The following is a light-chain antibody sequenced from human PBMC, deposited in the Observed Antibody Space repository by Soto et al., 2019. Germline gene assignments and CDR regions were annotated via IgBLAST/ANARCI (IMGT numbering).Light chain of an antibody. CDR1: QSISNY. CDR2: KAS. Sequence: DIQMTQSPSTLSASVGDRVTITCRASQSISNYLAWYQQKPGKAPKVLIYKASSLESGVPSRFSASGSGTEFTLIIGSRQSDDFSTYFCLQYNTYSPWTFGQGTKVAIK. V-gene: IGKV1-5*03. CDR3: LQYNTYSPWT. J-gene: IGKJ1*01.